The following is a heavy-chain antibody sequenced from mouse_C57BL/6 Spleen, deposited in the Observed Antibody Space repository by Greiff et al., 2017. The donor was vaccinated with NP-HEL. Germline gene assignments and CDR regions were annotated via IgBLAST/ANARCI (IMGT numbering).Heavy chain of an antibody. CDR1: GYTFTSYW. D-gene: IGHD2-4*01. V-gene: IGHV1-55*01. J-gene: IGHJ3*01. CDR2: IYPGSGST. Sequence: QVQLQQPGAELVKPGASVKMSCKASGYTFTSYWITWVKQRPGQGLEWIGDIYPGSGSTNYNEKFKSKATLTVDTSSSTAYMQLSSLTSEDSAVYYCARSGIYYDYGDGFAYWGQGTLVTVSA. CDR3: ARSGIYYDYGDGFAY.